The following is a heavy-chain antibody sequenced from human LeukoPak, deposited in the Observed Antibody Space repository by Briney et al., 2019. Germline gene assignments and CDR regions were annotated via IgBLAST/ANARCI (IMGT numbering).Heavy chain of an antibody. J-gene: IGHJ5*02. CDR1: GYTFTSYD. V-gene: IGHV1-8*01. Sequence: ASVRVSCTASGYTFTSYDINWVRQATGQGLEWMGWMNPNSGNTGYAQKFQGRVTMTRNTSISTAYMELSSLRSEDTAVYYCARGAKGILWFGELLGYNWFDPWGQGTLVTVSS. CDR2: MNPNSGNT. D-gene: IGHD3-10*01. CDR3: ARGAKGILWFGELLGYNWFDP.